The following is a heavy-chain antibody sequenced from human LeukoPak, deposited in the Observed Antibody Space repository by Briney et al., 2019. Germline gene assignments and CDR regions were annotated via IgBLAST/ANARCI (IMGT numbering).Heavy chain of an antibody. J-gene: IGHJ4*02. D-gene: IGHD6-19*01. V-gene: IGHV4-34*01. Sequence: SETLSPTFAFYGGAFSGYYWSWIRQPPGKRLGWIGEINHSGSTNYNPSLKSRVTISVDTSKNQFSLKLSSVTAADTAVYYCARGGAVAAPFDYWGQGTLVTVSS. CDR3: ARGGAVAAPFDY. CDR1: GGAFSGYY. CDR2: INHSGST.